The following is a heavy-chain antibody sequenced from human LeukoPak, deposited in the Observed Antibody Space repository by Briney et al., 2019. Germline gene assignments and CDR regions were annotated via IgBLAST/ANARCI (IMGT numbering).Heavy chain of an antibody. Sequence: PSETLSLTCAVYGGSFSGYYWSWIRQPPGKGLEWIGEINHSGSTNYNPSLKSRVTISVDTSKNQFSLKLSSVTAADTAVYYCARRDSRRDHGDYSLWGQGTLVTVSS. CDR3: ARRDSRRDHGDYSL. D-gene: IGHD4-17*01. CDR1: GGSFSGYY. V-gene: IGHV4-34*01. J-gene: IGHJ4*02. CDR2: INHSGST.